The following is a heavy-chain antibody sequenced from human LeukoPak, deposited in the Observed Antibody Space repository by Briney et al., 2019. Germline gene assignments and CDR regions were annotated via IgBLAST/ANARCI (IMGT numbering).Heavy chain of an antibody. CDR2: IKEDGSEK. D-gene: IGHD4-4*01. Sequence: GGALRLSCAASGITISCSLVGWGRPAPGKGLEWVGHIKEDGSEKYYVDPVKGRFTISRDKPKNSLYLQMNSLRAEDTAVYYCARLSTVTTTYYYYYGMGVWGQGTTVTVSS. V-gene: IGHV3-7*01. CDR1: GITISCSL. CDR3: ARLSTVTTTYYYYYGMGV. J-gene: IGHJ6*02.